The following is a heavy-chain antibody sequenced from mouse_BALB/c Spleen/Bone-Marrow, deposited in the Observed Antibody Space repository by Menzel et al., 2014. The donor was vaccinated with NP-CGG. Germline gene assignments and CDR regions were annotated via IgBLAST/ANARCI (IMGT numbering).Heavy chain of an antibody. D-gene: IGHD2-14*01. V-gene: IGHV1S137*01. CDR2: ISGYYGDA. Sequence: QVQLQQSGAKLVRPGASVKISCKGSGYTFXDHAIHWVKRSHAKSLEWIGVISGYYGDAIYNQKFKGKATMTVDKSSSTAYMELARLTSEDSAIYYCARSGKVRNAMDYWGQGTSVTVSS. CDR1: GYTFXDHA. J-gene: IGHJ4*01. CDR3: ARSGKVRNAMDY.